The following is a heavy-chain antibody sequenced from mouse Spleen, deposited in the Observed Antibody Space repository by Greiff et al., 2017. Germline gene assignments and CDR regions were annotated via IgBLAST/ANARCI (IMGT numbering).Heavy chain of an antibody. V-gene: IGHV1-69*01. CDR1: GYTFTSYW. J-gene: IGHJ2*01. Sequence: QVQLQQPGAELVMPGASVKLSCKASGYTFTSYWMHWVKQRPGQGLEWIGEIDPSDSYTNYNQKFKGKATLTVDKSSSTAYMQLSSLTSEDSAVCYCARASMITTDYWGQGTTLTVSS. D-gene: IGHD2-4*01. CDR2: IDPSDSYT. CDR3: ARASMITTDY.